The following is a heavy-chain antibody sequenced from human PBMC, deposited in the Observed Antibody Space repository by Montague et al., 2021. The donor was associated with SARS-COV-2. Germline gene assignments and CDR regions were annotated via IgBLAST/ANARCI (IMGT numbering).Heavy chain of an antibody. V-gene: IGHV4-39*01. CDR2: IYYSGST. J-gene: IGHJ4*02. CDR1: GGSISSSSYY. CDR3: ARAAAYTDDYYFDY. D-gene: IGHD3-16*01. Sequence: SETLSLTCTVSGGSISSSSYYWGWIRQPPGKGLEWIGCIYYSGSTYYNPSLKSRVTISVDTSKNQFSLTLSSVTAADTAVYYCARAAAYTDDYYFDYWGQGTLVTVSS.